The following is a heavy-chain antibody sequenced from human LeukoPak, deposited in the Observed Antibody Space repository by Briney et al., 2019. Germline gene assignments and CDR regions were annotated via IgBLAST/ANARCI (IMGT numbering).Heavy chain of an antibody. J-gene: IGHJ4*02. D-gene: IGHD6-13*01. V-gene: IGHV4-4*07. CDR3: ARLGSSSWYGYFDY. CDR2: ITSGST. Sequence: SETLSLTSTVAGGSISSYYWSWIRQPAGKGLEWIGRITSGSTNYNPSLKSRVTMSVDTSKNHFSLKLSSVTAADTAEYYCARLGSSSWYGYFDYWGQGTLVTVSS. CDR1: GGSISSYY.